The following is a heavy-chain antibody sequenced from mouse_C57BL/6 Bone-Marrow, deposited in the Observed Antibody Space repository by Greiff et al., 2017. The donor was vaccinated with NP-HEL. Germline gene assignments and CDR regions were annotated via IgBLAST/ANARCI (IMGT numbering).Heavy chain of an antibody. CDR1: GYAFSSSW. CDR3: ARDYYGSSYYYYAMDY. D-gene: IGHD1-1*01. CDR2: IYPGDGDT. Sequence: VKVVESGPELVKPGASVKISCKASGYAFSSSWMNWVKQRPGKGLEWIGRIYPGDGDTNYNGKFKGKATLTADKSSSTAYMQLSSLTSEDSAVYFCARDYYGSSYYYYAMDYWGQGTSVTVSS. V-gene: IGHV1-82*01. J-gene: IGHJ4*01.